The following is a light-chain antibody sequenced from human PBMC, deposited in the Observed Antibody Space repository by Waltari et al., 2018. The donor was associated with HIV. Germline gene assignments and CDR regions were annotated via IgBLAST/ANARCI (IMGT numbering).Light chain of an antibody. CDR3: AAWDDSLNGVV. Sequence: QSVLTQPPSASGTPGQRATISCSGSSSNIGSNTVNWYQHLPGTAPKLLIYSNNPRPSGVPDRFSGSKSGTSASLAISGLQSEDEADYYCAAWDDSLNGVVFGGGTKLTVL. CDR2: SNN. V-gene: IGLV1-44*01. J-gene: IGLJ2*01. CDR1: SSNIGSNT.